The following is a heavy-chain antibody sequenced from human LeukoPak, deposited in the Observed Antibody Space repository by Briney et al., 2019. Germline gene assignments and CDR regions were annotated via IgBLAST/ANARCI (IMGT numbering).Heavy chain of an antibody. CDR2: ISSSSYI. J-gene: IGHJ4*02. Sequence: SXXXVRQAPGKGXEWVSSISSSSYIYYADSVKGRFTISRDNAKNSLYLQMNSLRAEDTAVYYCARSSDSSGYYGGGIIDYWGQGTLVTVSS. D-gene: IGHD6-19*01. V-gene: IGHV3-21*04. CDR3: ARSSDSSGYYGGGIIDY. CDR1: S.